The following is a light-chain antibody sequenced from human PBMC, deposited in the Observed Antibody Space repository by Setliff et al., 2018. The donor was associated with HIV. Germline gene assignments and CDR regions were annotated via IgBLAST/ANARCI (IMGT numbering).Light chain of an antibody. CDR1: NYNIGSNT. CDR2: SNN. Sequence: QSALAQPPSTSGTPGHRVIISCSGSNYNIGSNTVNWYQQLPGTAPKLLIYSNNQRPSGVPDRFSGSKSGTSDSLAISGLQSEDEADYYCAAWDDGLNAFYVFGTGT. V-gene: IGLV1-44*01. CDR3: AAWDDGLNAFYV. J-gene: IGLJ1*01.